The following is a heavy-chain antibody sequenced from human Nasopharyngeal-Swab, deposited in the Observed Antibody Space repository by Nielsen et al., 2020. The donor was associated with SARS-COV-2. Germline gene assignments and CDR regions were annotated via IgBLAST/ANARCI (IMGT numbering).Heavy chain of an antibody. J-gene: IGHJ4*02. CDR3: TRGSLRTAPDC. Sequence: GSLRLSCAVSGASIGSDYWGWIRQPPGKGLEWIGCVSYSGRTDYNPSLKSRVTISIDTSKKHFSLVLSSLTAADTALYYCTRGSLRTAPDCWGQGTLVTVS. CDR2: VSYSGRT. D-gene: IGHD4-17*01. CDR1: GASIGSDY. V-gene: IGHV4-59*12.